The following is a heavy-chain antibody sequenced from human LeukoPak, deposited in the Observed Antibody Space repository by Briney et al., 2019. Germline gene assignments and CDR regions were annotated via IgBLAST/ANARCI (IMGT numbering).Heavy chain of an antibody. Sequence: HSGGSLRLSCAASGFIFSSYWMYWVRQAPGKGLVWVAHINSDGSNTNYADSVKGRFTISKDNAKNTVYLQMNSLRAEDTAVYYCVSFYETYWGRGTLVTVSS. V-gene: IGHV3-74*01. J-gene: IGHJ4*02. D-gene: IGHD2/OR15-2a*01. CDR1: GFIFSSYW. CDR3: VSFYETY. CDR2: INSDGSNT.